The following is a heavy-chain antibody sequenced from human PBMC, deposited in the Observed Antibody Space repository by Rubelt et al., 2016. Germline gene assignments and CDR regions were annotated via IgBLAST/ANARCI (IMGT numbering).Heavy chain of an antibody. CDR1: GGSISSYY. D-gene: IGHD3-9*01. CDR3: ARIGGSTIPLSAFDI. V-gene: IGHV4-59*01. J-gene: IGHJ3*02. CDR2: IYYSGGT. Sequence: QVQLQESGPGLVKPSEILSLTRTVSGGSISSYYWSWIRQPPGKGLEWIGYIYYSGGTNYNPSLKSRVTISPDTYKNQFSLRRNSVIAADTALYYCARIGGSTIPLSAFDIGGQGTMVTVSS.